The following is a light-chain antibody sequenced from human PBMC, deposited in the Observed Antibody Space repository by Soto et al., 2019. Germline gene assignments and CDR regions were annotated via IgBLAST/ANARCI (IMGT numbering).Light chain of an antibody. CDR1: QSIGTK. J-gene: IGKJ2*01. Sequence: DIQMTPSPSSLSASVGDRVTITCRASQSIGTKLSWYQQKPGKAPKLLIHAASSLQSGVPSRFSGSGSGTDFTLTISSLQPEDFAVYYCQQSSSTLYTFGQGTNLEIK. V-gene: IGKV1-39*01. CDR2: AAS. CDR3: QQSSSTLYT.